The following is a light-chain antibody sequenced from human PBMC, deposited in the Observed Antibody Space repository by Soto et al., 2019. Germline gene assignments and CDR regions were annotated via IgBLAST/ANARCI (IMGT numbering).Light chain of an antibody. CDR2: DAS. CDR3: QQYDNLPLT. V-gene: IGKV1-33*01. J-gene: IGKJ3*01. Sequence: DIQMTQSPSSLSASVGDRVTITCQASQDISNYLNWYQQKPGKAPKFLIYDASNLETGVPSRFSGSESGTDFTFTISSLQPEDIATYYCQQYDNLPLTFGPGTKVDIK. CDR1: QDISNY.